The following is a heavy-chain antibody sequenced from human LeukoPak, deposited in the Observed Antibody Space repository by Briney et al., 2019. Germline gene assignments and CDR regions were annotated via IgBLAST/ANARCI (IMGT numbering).Heavy chain of an antibody. CDR2: IYYSGST. J-gene: IGHJ5*02. D-gene: IGHD6-19*01. CDR1: GGSISSSSYY. Sequence: SGTLSLTCTVSGGSISSSSYYWGWIRQPPGKGLEWIGSIYYSGSTYYNPSLKSRVTISVDTPKNQFSLKLSSVTAADTAVYYCARVLRIFDRVTVAGSKFDPWGQGTLVTVSS. CDR3: ARVLRIFDRVTVAGSKFDP. V-gene: IGHV4-39*01.